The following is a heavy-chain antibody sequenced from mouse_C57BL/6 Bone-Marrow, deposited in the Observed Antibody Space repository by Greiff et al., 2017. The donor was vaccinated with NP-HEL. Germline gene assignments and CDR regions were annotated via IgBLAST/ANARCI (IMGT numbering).Heavy chain of an antibody. CDR3: ARHYYGSSYWYFDV. Sequence: EVKLMESGGDLVKPGGSLKLSCAASGFTFSSYGMSWVRQTPDKRLEWVATISSGGSYTYYPDSVKGRFTISRDNAKNTLYLQMSSLKSKDTAMYYYARHYYGSSYWYFDVWGTGTTVTVSS. CDR2: ISSGGSYT. J-gene: IGHJ1*03. D-gene: IGHD1-1*01. V-gene: IGHV5-6*01. CDR1: GFTFSSYG.